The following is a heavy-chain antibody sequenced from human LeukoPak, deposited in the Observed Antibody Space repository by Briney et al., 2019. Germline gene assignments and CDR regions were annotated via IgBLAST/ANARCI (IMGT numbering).Heavy chain of an antibody. J-gene: IGHJ4*02. Sequence: ASVKVSCKASGYPFTSYYMHWVRQAPGQGFEWMGIINPSGGSTSYAQKFQGRVTMTRDTSTSTVYMELSSLRSEDTAVYYCARDPHNYSSGCPKYYFDCWGQGTLVTVSS. CDR2: INPSGGST. CDR3: ARDPHNYSSGCPKYYFDC. CDR1: GYPFTSYY. D-gene: IGHD3-10*01. V-gene: IGHV1-46*01.